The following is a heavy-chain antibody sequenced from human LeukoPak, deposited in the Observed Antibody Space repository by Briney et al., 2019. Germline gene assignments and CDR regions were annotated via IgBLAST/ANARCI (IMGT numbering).Heavy chain of an antibody. V-gene: IGHV1-18*01. D-gene: IGHD1-7*01. CDR1: GYTFTSYG. J-gene: IGHJ6*03. CDR3: AREGTTGTTLFNYHYYMDV. Sequence: ASVKVSCKASGYTFTSYGISWVRQAPGQGLEWMGWISAYNGNTNYAQKLQGRVTMTTDTSTSTAYMELRSLRSDDTAVYYCAREGTTGTTLFNYHYYMDVWGKGTTVTVSS. CDR2: ISAYNGNT.